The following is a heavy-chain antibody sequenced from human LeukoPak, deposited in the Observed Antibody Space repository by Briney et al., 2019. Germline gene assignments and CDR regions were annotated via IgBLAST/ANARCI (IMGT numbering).Heavy chain of an antibody. CDR1: GGTFSSYA. D-gene: IGHD3-22*01. CDR2: IIPIFGTA. V-gene: IGHV1-69*05. Sequence: EASVKVSCKASGGTFSSYAISWVRQAPGQGLEWMGGIIPIFGTANYAQKFQGRVTITTDESTSTAYMELSSLRSEDTAVYYCATVFDSSGCGAGAFDPWGQGALVTVSS. CDR3: ATVFDSSGCGAGAFDP. J-gene: IGHJ5*02.